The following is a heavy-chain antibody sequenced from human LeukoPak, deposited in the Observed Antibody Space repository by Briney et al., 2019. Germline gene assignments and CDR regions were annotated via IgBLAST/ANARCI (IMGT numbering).Heavy chain of an antibody. CDR3: ARQLDHYDNIYYFDY. V-gene: IGHV4-34*01. Sequence: PSETLSLTCAVYGGSFSGYYWSWIRQPPGKGLEWIGEINHSESTNYNPSLKSRVPVSVDTSKNHFSLKLSSLTAADTAVYYCARQLDHYDNIYYFDYWGQGTLVTVS. CDR1: GGSFSGYY. CDR2: INHSEST. J-gene: IGHJ4*02. D-gene: IGHD3-22*01.